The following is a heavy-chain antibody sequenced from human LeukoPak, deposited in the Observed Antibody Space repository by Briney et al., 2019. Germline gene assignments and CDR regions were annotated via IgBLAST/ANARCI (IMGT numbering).Heavy chain of an antibody. CDR3: ARICSSTDCLIPD. CDR1: GFTFSRHW. J-gene: IGHJ4*02. Sequence: GGSLRLSCAASGFTFSRHWMHWVRQAPGKGLVWISRINSDASDTNYADFVKGRFTISKDNAKNTVYLHINSLRDEDTAVYYCARICSSTDCLIPDWGQGTQVTVSS. D-gene: IGHD2-2*01. CDR2: INSDASDT. V-gene: IGHV3-74*01.